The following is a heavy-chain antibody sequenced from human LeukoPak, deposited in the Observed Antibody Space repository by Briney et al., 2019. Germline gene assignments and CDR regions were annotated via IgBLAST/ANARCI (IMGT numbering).Heavy chain of an antibody. Sequence: PSETLSLTCTVSGGSISSYYWSWIRQPPGKELEWIGYIYYSGSTNYNPSLKSRVTISVDTSKNQFSLKLSSVTAADTAVYYCARLMDYYGSGSYYNFFGYYYGMDVWGQGTTVTVSS. V-gene: IGHV4-59*08. CDR3: ARLMDYYGSGSYYNFFGYYYGMDV. J-gene: IGHJ6*02. CDR2: IYYSGST. D-gene: IGHD3-10*01. CDR1: GGSISSYY.